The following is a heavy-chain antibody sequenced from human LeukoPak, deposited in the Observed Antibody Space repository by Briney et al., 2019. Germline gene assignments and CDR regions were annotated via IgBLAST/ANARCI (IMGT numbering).Heavy chain of an antibody. J-gene: IGHJ4*01. D-gene: IGHD2-2*01. Sequence: ASVKVSCKASGYTFTGYYMHWVRQAPGQGLEWMGWINPSSGGTNYAQKFQGRVTMTRDTSISTAYMELSRLRSDDTAIYYCARDVGEYCSSVSCYASDYWGXGTLVTVSS. CDR3: ARDVGEYCSSVSCYASDY. V-gene: IGHV1-2*02. CDR2: INPSSGGT. CDR1: GYTFTGYY.